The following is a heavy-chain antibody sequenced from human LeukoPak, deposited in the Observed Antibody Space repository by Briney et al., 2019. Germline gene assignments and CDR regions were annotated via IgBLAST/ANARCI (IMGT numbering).Heavy chain of an antibody. J-gene: IGHJ6*02. CDR3: ARGYYDTPHYGMDV. CDR1: GGSISSGGYS. CDR2: IYHSGST. D-gene: IGHD3-9*01. V-gene: IGHV4-30-2*01. Sequence: SETLPLTCAVSGGSISSGGYSWSWIRQPPGKGLEWIGYIYHSGSTYYNPSLKSRVTISVDRSKNQFSLKLSSVTAADTAVYYCARGYYDTPHYGMDVWGQGTTVTVSS.